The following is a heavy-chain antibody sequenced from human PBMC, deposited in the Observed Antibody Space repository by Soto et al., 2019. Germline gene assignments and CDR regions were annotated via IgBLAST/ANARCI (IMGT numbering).Heavy chain of an antibody. D-gene: IGHD2-15*01. CDR3: TRHRDYSSGSSGYTPDFDY. CDR2: IRSKANSYAT. V-gene: IGHV3-73*02. CDR1: GFTFSGSA. J-gene: IGHJ4*02. Sequence: EVQLVESGGGLVQPGGSLKLSCAASGFTFSGSAMHWVRQASGKGLEWVGRIRSKANSYATAYAASVKGRFTISRDDSTRTEYLQMNSLKTKDMAVYYWTRHRDYSSGSSGYTPDFDYWGQGALVTVSS.